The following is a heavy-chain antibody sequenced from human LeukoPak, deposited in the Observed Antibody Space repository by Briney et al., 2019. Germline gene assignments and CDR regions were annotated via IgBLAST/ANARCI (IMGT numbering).Heavy chain of an antibody. V-gene: IGHV1-2*02. J-gene: IGHJ4*02. D-gene: IGHD5-24*01. CDR1: GYTFTGYY. CDR3: ARDSGRRDGLDY. Sequence: ASVKVSCKASGYTFTGYYMHWVRQAPGQGLEWMGWINPNSGGTNYAQKFQGRVTMTRDTSISTAYMELSRLRSDDTAVYYCARDSGRRDGLDYWGQGTLVTVSS. CDR2: INPNSGGT.